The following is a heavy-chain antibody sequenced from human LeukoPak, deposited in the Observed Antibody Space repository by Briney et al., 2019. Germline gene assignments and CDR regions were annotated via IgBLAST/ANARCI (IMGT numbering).Heavy chain of an antibody. CDR3: ARAKSYSSSSSFDY. CDR1: TYSISSGYY. CDR2: IHHSGNT. D-gene: IGHD6-6*01. Sequence: PSETLSLTCTVSTYSISSGYYWGWIRQPPGQGLEWIGSIHHSGNTYYNPSLKSRVTISVDTSKNQFSLKLSSVTAADTAVYYCARAKSYSSSSSFDYWGQGTLVTVSS. V-gene: IGHV4-38-2*02. J-gene: IGHJ4*02.